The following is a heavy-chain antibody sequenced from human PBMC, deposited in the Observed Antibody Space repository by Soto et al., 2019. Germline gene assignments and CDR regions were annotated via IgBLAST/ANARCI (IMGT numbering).Heavy chain of an antibody. D-gene: IGHD3-3*01. J-gene: IGHJ5*02. CDR1: GFTFSSYG. CDR2: IWYDGSNK. V-gene: IGHV3-33*01. Sequence: GGSLRLSCAASGFTFSSYGMHWVRQAPGKGLEWVAVIWYDGSNKYYADSVKGRFTISRDNSKNTLYLQMNSLRAEDTAVYYCARDSRYYHFWSGYYDNWFDPWGQGTLVTVSS. CDR3: ARDSRYYHFWSGYYDNWFDP.